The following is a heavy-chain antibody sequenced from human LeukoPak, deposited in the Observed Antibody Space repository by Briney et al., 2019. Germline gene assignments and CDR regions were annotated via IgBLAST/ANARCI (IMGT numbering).Heavy chain of an antibody. CDR1: GFTFSTYA. J-gene: IGHJ2*01. V-gene: IGHV3-23*01. CDR2: ISDSGANT. CDR3: AKSMTLQWRGFSGL. D-gene: IGHD6-19*01. Sequence: GGSLRLSCAASGFTFSTYAMSWVRQAPGKGLEWVSTISDSGANTYYADSVRGRFTISRDNSKNTLYLQKNSLRADDTAIYYCAKSMTLQWRGFSGLWGRGTHVTVSS.